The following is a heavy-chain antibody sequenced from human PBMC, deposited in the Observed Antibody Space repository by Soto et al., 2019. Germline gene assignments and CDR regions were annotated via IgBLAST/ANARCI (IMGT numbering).Heavy chain of an antibody. D-gene: IGHD4-17*01. V-gene: IGHV1-18*01. CDR3: ARDLTGDYGDYGSNWFDP. CDR1: GYTFTSYG. Sequence: QVQLVQSGAEVKKPGASVKVSCKASGYTFTSYGISWVRQAPGQGLEWMGWISAYNGNTNYAQKLQGRVTMTTDTSPSTAYMELRSLRSDDTAVYYCARDLTGDYGDYGSNWFDPWGQGTLVTVSS. J-gene: IGHJ5*02. CDR2: ISAYNGNT.